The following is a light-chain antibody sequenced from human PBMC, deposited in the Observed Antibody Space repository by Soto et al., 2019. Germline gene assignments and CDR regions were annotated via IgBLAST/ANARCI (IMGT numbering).Light chain of an antibody. CDR2: HVT. Sequence: QSVLTQPASVSGSLGQSITISCGGTSSDVGAYNYVSRYQQYPGKAPKLMIYHVTDRPSGVSNRFSGSKSGNTASLTISGLQAEDEADYYCCSYTTSNTFVFGTGTKVTVL. CDR3: CSYTTSNTFV. J-gene: IGLJ1*01. CDR1: SSDVGAYNY. V-gene: IGLV2-14*01.